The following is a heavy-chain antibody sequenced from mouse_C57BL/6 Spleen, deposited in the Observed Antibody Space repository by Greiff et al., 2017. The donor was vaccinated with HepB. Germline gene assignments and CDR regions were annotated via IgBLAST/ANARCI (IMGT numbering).Heavy chain of an antibody. D-gene: IGHD4-1*01. J-gene: IGHJ1*03. CDR3: ARGEAGTGWYFDV. CDR2: INPSSGYT. CDR1: GYTFTSYT. Sequence: VKLVESGAELARPGASVKMSCKASGYTFTSYTMHWVKQRPGQGLEWIGYINPSSGYTKYNQKFKDKATLTADKSSSTAYMQLSSLTSEDSAVYYCARGEAGTGWYFDVWGTGTTVTVSS. V-gene: IGHV1-4*01.